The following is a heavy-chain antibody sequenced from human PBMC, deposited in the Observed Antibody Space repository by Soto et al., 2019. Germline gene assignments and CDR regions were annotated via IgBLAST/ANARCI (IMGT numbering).Heavy chain of an antibody. CDR2: IDWDNDQ. D-gene: IGHD3-16*01. Sequence: SGPTLVNPTQTLTLTCTFSGFSLTAPRMRVSWIRQPPGKALEWLARIDWDNDQFYSRSLKTRLSISKDTSKNQVVLTMTNMDPVDTATYYCARMGGPFQYFGFWGQGIVVTVSS. J-gene: IGHJ4*02. V-gene: IGHV2-70*04. CDR1: GFSLTAPRMR. CDR3: ARMGGPFQYFGF.